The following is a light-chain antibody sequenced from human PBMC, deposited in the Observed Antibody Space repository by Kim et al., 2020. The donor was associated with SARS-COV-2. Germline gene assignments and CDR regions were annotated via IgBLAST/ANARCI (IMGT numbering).Light chain of an antibody. CDR2: WAS. J-gene: IGKJ1*01. CDR3: QSSWT. CDR1: QSVLYSSNNKNY. Sequence: DIVMTQSPDSLAVSLGERATINCKSSQSVLYSSNNKNYLAWYQQKPGQPPKLLIYWASTRESGVPDRFSGSGSGTDFTLTISSLQAEDVAVYYCQSSWTFGQGTKVDIK. V-gene: IGKV4-1*01.